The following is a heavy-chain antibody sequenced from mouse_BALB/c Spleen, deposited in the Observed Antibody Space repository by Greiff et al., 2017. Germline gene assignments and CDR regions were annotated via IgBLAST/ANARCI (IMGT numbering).Heavy chain of an antibody. V-gene: IGHV5-6-5*01. CDR3: ARYRYDDDY. CDR2: ISSGGST. Sequence: DVKLVESGGGLVKPGGSLKLSCAASGFTFSSYAMSWVRQTPEKRLEWVASISSGGSTYYPDSVKGRYTISRDNARNILYLQMSSLRSEDTAMYYCARYRYDDDYWGQGTTLTVSS. D-gene: IGHD2-14*01. J-gene: IGHJ2*01. CDR1: GFTFSSYA.